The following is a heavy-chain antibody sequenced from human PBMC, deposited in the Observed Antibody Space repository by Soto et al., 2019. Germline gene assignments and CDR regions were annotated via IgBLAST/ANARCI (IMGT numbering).Heavy chain of an antibody. CDR2: IMPIIGTA. V-gene: IGHV1-69*01. D-gene: IGHD3-10*01. CDR1: GGTFSSHV. Sequence: QVQLVQSGAEVKKPGSSVKVSCKASGGTFSSHVFNWVRQAPGQGLEWMGGIMPIIGTANYAQKFQGRVTIAADEPTSTAYMELSSRRSEDTAVYYCARDLEFRDGNISHLDYWGQGTLVTVSS. J-gene: IGHJ4*02. CDR3: ARDLEFRDGNISHLDY.